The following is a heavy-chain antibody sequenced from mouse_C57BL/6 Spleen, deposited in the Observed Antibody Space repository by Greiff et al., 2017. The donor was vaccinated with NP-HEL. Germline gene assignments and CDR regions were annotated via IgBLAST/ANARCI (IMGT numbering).Heavy chain of an antibody. V-gene: IGHV1-62-2*01. CDR3: ARHEDYYGSSYLAWFAY. D-gene: IGHD1-1*01. J-gene: IGHJ3*01. Sequence: QVQLQQSGAELVKPGASVKLSCKASGYTFTEYTIHWVKQRSGQGLEWIGWFYPGSGSIKYNEKFKDKATLTADKSSSTVYMELSRLTSEDSAVYFCARHEDYYGSSYLAWFAYWGQGTLVTVSA. CDR1: GYTFTEYT. CDR2: FYPGSGSI.